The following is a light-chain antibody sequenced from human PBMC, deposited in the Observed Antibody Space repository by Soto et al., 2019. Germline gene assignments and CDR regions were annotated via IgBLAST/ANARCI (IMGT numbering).Light chain of an antibody. CDR1: QDISNY. CDR3: QQYDNLPLT. V-gene: IGKV1-33*01. CDR2: DAS. J-gene: IGKJ4*01. Sequence: DIQLTQSPSSLSSSLGDRVTITCQASQDISNYLTWYQQKPGNAPKLLIYDASNLETGVPSRFSGGGSATYFTFTISSLQPEDIATYYCQQYDNLPLTFGGGTKVDIK.